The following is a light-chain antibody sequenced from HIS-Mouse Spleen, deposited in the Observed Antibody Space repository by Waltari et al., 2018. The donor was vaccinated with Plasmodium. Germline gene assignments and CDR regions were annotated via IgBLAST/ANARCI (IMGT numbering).Light chain of an antibody. V-gene: IGLV2-23*03. Sequence: QSALTQPASVSGSPGQSLTISCTGTSSDVGSYNLVSWYQQHPGKAPNLMIYEGSKRPSGVSNRVSGSKSGNTASLTISGLQAEDEADYYCCSYAGSSTFVFGGGTKLTVL. J-gene: IGLJ3*02. CDR1: SSDVGSYNL. CDR2: EGS. CDR3: CSYAGSSTFV.